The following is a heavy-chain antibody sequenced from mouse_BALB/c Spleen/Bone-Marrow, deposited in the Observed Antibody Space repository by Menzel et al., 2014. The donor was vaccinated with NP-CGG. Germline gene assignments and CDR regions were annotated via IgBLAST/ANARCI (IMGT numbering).Heavy chain of an antibody. D-gene: IGHD1-1*01. V-gene: IGHV1-31*01. CDR3: ARGIYYGGYFDY. CDR2: INPYNGAT. CDR1: GYSFTGYY. Sequence: VQLQQSGPELVKPGASVKISCKASGYSFTGYYMHWVKQSPVKSLEWIGRINPYNGATSYNQNFKDKASLTVDKSSSTAYMELHSLTSEDSAVYYCARGIYYGGYFDYWGQGTTLTVSS. J-gene: IGHJ2*01.